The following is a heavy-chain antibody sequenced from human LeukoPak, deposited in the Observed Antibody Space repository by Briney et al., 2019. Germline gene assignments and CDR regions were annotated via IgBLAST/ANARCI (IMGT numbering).Heavy chain of an antibody. D-gene: IGHD3-22*01. Sequence: GGSRKSPLPAPGLPSVTTWCHGFGKAPGKGLFWSSRINSDGSSTSYADSVKGRFTISRDNAKNTPYLQMNSLRAEDTAVYYCARDYYDSSDLDYWGQGTLVTVSS. CDR1: GLPSVTTW. CDR3: ARDYYDSSDLDY. V-gene: IGHV3-74*01. CDR2: INSDGSST. J-gene: IGHJ4*02.